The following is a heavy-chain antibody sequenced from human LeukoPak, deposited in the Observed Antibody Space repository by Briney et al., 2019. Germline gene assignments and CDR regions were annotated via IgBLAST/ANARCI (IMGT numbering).Heavy chain of an antibody. CDR1: GYTFTSYG. CDR2: ISAYNSNT. Sequence: ASVTLSCTASGYTFTSYGISWVRQAPGQGLELMGWISAYNSNTNYTQKLQGRVSITTDTSTRTAYMELRTLRFDDTAVYYCARVNYDILTGYYNRNWFDPWGQGTLVTVSS. J-gene: IGHJ5*02. D-gene: IGHD3-9*01. CDR3: ARVNYDILTGYYNRNWFDP. V-gene: IGHV1-18*04.